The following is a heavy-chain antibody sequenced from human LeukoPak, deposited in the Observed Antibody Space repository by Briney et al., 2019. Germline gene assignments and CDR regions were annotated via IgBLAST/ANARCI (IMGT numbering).Heavy chain of an antibody. D-gene: IGHD5-18*01. CDR3: XRGGGYSYGSFDY. CDR2: INRDGSST. V-gene: IGHV3-74*01. CDR1: GIIFSNYW. J-gene: IGHJ4*02. Sequence: GGSLRLSCAASGIIFSNYWMHWVRQAPGKGLVWVSRINRDGSSTSYADSVKGRFTISRDNAKNTLYLQMNSLRAEDTAVYYCXRGGGYSYGSFDYWGQGTLVTVSS.